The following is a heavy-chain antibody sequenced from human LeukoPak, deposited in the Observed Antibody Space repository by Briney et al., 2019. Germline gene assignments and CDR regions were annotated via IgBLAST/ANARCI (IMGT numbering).Heavy chain of an antibody. CDR3: ARVQLGAVAGNWFDP. D-gene: IGHD6-19*01. CDR2: INPNSGGT. J-gene: IGHJ5*02. Sequence: ASVKVSCKASGYTFTGYYMHWVRQAPGQGLEWMGWINPNSGGTNYAQKFQGRVTMTRDASISTAYMELSRLRSDDTAVYYCARVQLGAVAGNWFDPWGQGTLATVSS. V-gene: IGHV1-2*02. CDR1: GYTFTGYY.